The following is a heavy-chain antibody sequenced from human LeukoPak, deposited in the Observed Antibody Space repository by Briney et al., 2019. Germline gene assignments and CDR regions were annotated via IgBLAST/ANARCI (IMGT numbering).Heavy chain of an antibody. J-gene: IGHJ5*02. CDR3: AREAGTVVIGRFDP. V-gene: IGHV3-30*02. CDR1: GIPFTRNG. Sequence: AGGSLRLSCAASGIPFTRNGMHWVRQAPGKGLEWVAFIQYDAINIKYGDSVKGRFTISRDNSKNTLYLQMNSLTPEDTAVYYCAREAGTVVIGRFDPWGQGTLVTVSS. D-gene: IGHD2-15*01. CDR2: IQYDAINI.